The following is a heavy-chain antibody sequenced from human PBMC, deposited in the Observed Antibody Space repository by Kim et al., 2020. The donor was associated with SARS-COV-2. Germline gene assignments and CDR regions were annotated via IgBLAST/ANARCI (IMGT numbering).Heavy chain of an antibody. CDR2: ISGSGRTT. D-gene: IGHD2-15*01. CDR1: GFTFSTYA. Sequence: GGSLRLSCAASGFTFSTYAMTWVRQAPGKGLECVSSISGSGRTTYYADSVKGRFTVSRDNSENTLFLQMNSLRAEDTAVYYCAKGISQTYYYHMDVWGQGTTVTVSS. V-gene: IGHV3-23*01. CDR3: AKGISQTYYYHMDV. J-gene: IGHJ6*02.